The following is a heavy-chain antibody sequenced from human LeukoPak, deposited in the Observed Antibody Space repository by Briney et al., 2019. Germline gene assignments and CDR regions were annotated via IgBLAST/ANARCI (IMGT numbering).Heavy chain of an antibody. CDR2: IWYDGSNE. J-gene: IGHJ4*02. CDR3: AKEGGQWLVRGRTGQFDY. Sequence: PGGSLRLSCAASGFTFSSYGMHWVRQAPGKGLEWVAVIWYDGSNEYYADSVKGRFTISRDNSKNTLYLQMNSLRAEDTAVYYCAKEGGQWLVRGRTGQFDYWGQGTLVTVSS. V-gene: IGHV3-33*06. D-gene: IGHD6-19*01. CDR1: GFTFSSYG.